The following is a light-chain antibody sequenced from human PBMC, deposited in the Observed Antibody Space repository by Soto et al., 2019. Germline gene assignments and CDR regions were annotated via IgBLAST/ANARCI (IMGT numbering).Light chain of an antibody. V-gene: IGLV2-14*01. CDR1: SSDVGGYDY. CDR2: EVA. CDR3: SSYTSSSTLGV. Sequence: QSALTQPASVSGSPGQSITISCTASSSDVGGYDYVSWYQQHPGKAPKLMIYEVANRPSGVSIRFSGSKSGNTASLNISGLQSEDEADYYCSSYTSSSTLGVFGTGTKVTVL. J-gene: IGLJ1*01.